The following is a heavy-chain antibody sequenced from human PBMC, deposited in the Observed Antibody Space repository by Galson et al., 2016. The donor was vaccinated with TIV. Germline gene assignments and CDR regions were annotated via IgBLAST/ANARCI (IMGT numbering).Heavy chain of an antibody. V-gene: IGHV2-70*01. D-gene: IGHD6-13*01. CDR3: ARTQSPVHNTSRYYDD. J-gene: IGHJ4*02. CDR1: GFSLTTSGMC. CDR2: IDWDDDK. Sequence: PALVKPTQTLTLTCTFSGFSLTTSGMCVTWIRQPPGKALEWLALIDWDDDKYYSTSLKTRLTISKDTSKDQVVLTLTNLDPADTATYFCARTQSPVHNTSRYYDDWGQGILVTVSS.